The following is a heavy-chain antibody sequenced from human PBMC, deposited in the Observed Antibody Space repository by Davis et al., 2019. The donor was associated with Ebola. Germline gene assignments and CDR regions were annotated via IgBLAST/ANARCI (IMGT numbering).Heavy chain of an antibody. V-gene: IGHV3-30*18. Sequence: PGGSLRLSCAASGFTFSSCGMHWVRQAPGKGLEWVAVISYDGSNKYYADSVKGRFTISRDNSKNALYLQMNSLRAEDTAVYYCAKDSAKRLALDYWGQGTLVTVSS. J-gene: IGHJ4*02. D-gene: IGHD6-25*01. CDR3: AKDSAKRLALDY. CDR1: GFTFSSCG. CDR2: ISYDGSNK.